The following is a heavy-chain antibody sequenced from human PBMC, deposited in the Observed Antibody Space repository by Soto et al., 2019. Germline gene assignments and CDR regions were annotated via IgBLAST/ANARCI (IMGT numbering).Heavy chain of an antibody. D-gene: IGHD4-4*01. V-gene: IGHV3-30-3*01. CDR2: ISYDGSNK. CDR1: GFTFSSYA. CDR3: AREQFKSYFDL. Sequence: VQLVESGGCVVQPGRSLRLSCAASGFTFSSYAMHWVRQAPGKGLEWVAVISYDGSNKYYADSVKGRFTISRDNSKNTLYLQMNSLRAEDTAVYYCAREQFKSYFDLWGRGTLVTVSS. J-gene: IGHJ2*01.